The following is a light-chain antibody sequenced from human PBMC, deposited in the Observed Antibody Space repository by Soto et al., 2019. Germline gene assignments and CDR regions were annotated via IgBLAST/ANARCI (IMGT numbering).Light chain of an antibody. Sequence: EIVLTQSPATLSLSPGERATLSCRASPSVTNYLAWYQQKPGQPPRLLIYGAFNRPAGIPPRFSGSGSGTEYPLNTSSLEPEDSAVYYCQQRNLWPPVTFGQGTRREIK. CDR3: QQRNLWPPVT. J-gene: IGKJ5*01. CDR2: GAF. CDR1: PSVTNY. V-gene: IGKV3-11*01.